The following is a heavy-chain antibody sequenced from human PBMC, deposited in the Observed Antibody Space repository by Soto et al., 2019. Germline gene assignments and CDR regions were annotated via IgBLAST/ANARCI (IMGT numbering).Heavy chain of an antibody. J-gene: IGHJ2*01. Sequence: QVQLQESGPGLVKPSETLSLTCTVSGGSISSYYWSWIRQPPGKGLEWIGYIYYSGSTNYNPSLKSRVTISVDTSKNQFSLKLSSVTAADTAVYYCARHMFWGIAAAGTPDWYFDLWGRGTLVTVSS. D-gene: IGHD6-13*01. V-gene: IGHV4-59*08. CDR3: ARHMFWGIAAAGTPDWYFDL. CDR2: IYYSGST. CDR1: GGSISSYY.